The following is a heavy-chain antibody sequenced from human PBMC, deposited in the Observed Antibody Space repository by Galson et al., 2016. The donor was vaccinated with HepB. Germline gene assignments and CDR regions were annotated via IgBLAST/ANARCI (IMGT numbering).Heavy chain of an antibody. V-gene: IGHV3-23*01. CDR3: ARDRSPYEPLGPDY. D-gene: IGHD3-16*01. J-gene: IGHJ4*02. CDR1: GFTFSSYA. CDR2: ISGSGGST. Sequence: SLRLSCAASGFTFSSYAMSWVRQAPGKGLEWVSAISGSGGSTYYADSLKGRFTVSRDNAKNSLYLQMNGLRAEDTAVYYCARDRSPYEPLGPDYWGQGTLVTVSP.